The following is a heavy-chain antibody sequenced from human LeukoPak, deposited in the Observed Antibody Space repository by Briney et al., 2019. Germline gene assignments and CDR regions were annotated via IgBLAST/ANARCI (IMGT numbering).Heavy chain of an antibody. D-gene: IGHD3-3*01. CDR1: GYSISSGYY. Sequence: SETLSLTCTVSGYSISSGYYWGWIRQPPGKGLEWIGSIYYSGSTYYNPSLKSRVTISVDTSKNQFSLKLSSVTAADTAVYYCARGRGTIFGVTDYWGQGTLVTVSS. CDR2: IYYSGST. CDR3: ARGRGTIFGVTDY. V-gene: IGHV4-38-2*02. J-gene: IGHJ4*02.